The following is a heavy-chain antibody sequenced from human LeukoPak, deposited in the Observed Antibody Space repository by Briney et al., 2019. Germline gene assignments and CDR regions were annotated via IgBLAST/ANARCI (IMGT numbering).Heavy chain of an antibody. V-gene: IGHV3-30*02. D-gene: IGHD3-22*01. Sequence: PGGSLRLSCAASGFTFSSYGMHWVRQAPGKGLEWVAFIRYDGSNKYYADSVKGRFTISRDNSKNTLYLQMNSLRAEDTAVYYCAKDSFPNYYYSSGYYYVPPPYFDYWGQGTLVTVSS. CDR2: IRYDGSNK. CDR1: GFTFSSYG. CDR3: AKDSFPNYYYSSGYYYVPPPYFDY. J-gene: IGHJ4*02.